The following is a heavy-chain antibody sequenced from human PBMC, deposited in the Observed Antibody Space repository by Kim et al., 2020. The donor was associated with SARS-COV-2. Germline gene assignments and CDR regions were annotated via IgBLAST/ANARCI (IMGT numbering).Heavy chain of an antibody. Sequence: SVKVSCKASGGTFSSYAISWVRQAPGQGLEWMGGIIPIFGTANYAQKFQGRVTITADESTSTAYMELSSLRSEDTAVYYCARSEKQWLVRKTNNWFDPWGQGPLVPVSS. CDR3: ARSEKQWLVRKTNNWFDP. V-gene: IGHV1-69*13. D-gene: IGHD6-19*01. CDR2: IIPIFGTA. J-gene: IGHJ5*02. CDR1: GGTFSSYA.